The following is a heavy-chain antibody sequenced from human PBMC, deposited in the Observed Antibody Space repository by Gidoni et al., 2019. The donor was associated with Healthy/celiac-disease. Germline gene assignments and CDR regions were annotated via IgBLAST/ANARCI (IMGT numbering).Heavy chain of an antibody. J-gene: IGHJ4*02. CDR3: ARLTAMVRGGNDFDY. CDR1: GGSISSSSYY. D-gene: IGHD3-10*01. V-gene: IGHV4-39*01. Sequence: QLQLQESGPGLVKPSETLSLTCTVSGGSISSSSYYWGWIRQPPGKGLEWIGSIYYSGSTYYNPSLKSRVTISVDTSKNQFSLKLSSVTAADTAVYYCARLTAMVRGGNDFDYWGQGTLVTVSS. CDR2: IYYSGST.